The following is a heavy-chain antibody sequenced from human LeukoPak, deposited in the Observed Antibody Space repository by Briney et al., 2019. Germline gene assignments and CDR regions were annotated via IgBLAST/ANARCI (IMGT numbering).Heavy chain of an antibody. J-gene: IGHJ6*03. D-gene: IGHD2-2*01. CDR3: ARAVGHHCSSTSCPPFPDYYYMDV. Sequence: GGSLRLSCAASGFTFSSYAMHWVRQAPGKGLEWVAVISYDGSNKYYADSVKGRFTISRDNSKNTLYLQMNSLRAEDTAVYYCARAVGHHCSSTSCPPFPDYYYMDVWGKGTTVTVSS. CDR1: GFTFSSYA. CDR2: ISYDGSNK. V-gene: IGHV3-30-3*01.